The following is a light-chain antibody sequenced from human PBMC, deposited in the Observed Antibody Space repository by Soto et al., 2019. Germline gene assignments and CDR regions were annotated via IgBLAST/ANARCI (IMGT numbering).Light chain of an antibody. J-gene: IGLJ2*01. CDR2: EGS. CDR1: SSDVGSYNL. Sequence: SVRTQPSSVSGSPGQSITISCTGTSSDVGSYNLVSWYQQHPGKAPKLMIYEGSKRPSGVSNRFSGSKSGNTASLTISGLQAEDAADYYCCSYAGSSTPVFGGGTKVTVL. CDR3: CSYAGSSTPV. V-gene: IGLV2-23*01.